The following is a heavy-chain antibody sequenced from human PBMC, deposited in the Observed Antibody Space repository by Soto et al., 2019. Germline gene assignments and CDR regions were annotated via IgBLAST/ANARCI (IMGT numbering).Heavy chain of an antibody. CDR1: GHSFTGYW. J-gene: IGHJ5*02. CDR3: ARRGPTVTNWFDP. D-gene: IGHD4-4*01. V-gene: IGHV5-51*01. Sequence: GESLRISCKGAGHSFTGYWIGWVRQMPGKGLEWMGIIYPGDSDTRYSPSFQGQVTISADKSISTAYLQWNSLKASDTAMYYCARRGPTVTNWFDPWGQGTLVTVSS. CDR2: IYPGDSDT.